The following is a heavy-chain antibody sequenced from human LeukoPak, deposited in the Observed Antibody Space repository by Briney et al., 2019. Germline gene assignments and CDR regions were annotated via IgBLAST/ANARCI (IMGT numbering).Heavy chain of an antibody. CDR1: GFTFSSYA. Sequence: PGGSLRLSCAASGFTFSSYAMGWVRQAQGKGLEWVSIISGSGGTTHYADSVKGRFTISRDNSKNTLYLQMNSLRTGDTAIYYCAREAPTFDYWGQGTLVTVSS. CDR3: AREAPTFDY. J-gene: IGHJ4*02. CDR2: ISGSGGTT. V-gene: IGHV3-23*01.